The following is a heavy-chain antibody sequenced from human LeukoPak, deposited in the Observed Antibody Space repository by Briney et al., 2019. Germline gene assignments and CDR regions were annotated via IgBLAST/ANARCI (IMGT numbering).Heavy chain of an antibody. CDR3: ASGGAYYDFWSGYYPGPDNWFDP. CDR2: IYYSGST. CDR1: GGSISSGGYY. V-gene: IGHV4-61*08. D-gene: IGHD3-3*01. Sequence: SETLSLTCTVSGGSISSGGYYWSWIRQHPGKGLEWIGYIYYSGSTNYNPSLKSRVTISVDTSKNQFSLKLSSVTAADAAVYYCASGGAYYDFWSGYYPGPDNWFDPWGQGTLVTVSS. J-gene: IGHJ5*02.